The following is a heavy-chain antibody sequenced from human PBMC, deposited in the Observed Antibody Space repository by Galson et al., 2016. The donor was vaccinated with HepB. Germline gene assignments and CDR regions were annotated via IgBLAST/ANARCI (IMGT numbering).Heavy chain of an antibody. CDR1: GFTFSSYE. CDR2: ISSSASTI. D-gene: IGHD3-3*01. CDR3: SRENYDSSDYYYYGMDV. J-gene: IGHJ6*02. Sequence: SLRLSCAASGFTFSSYEMHWVRQAPGKGLEWVSYISSSASTIYYLESVKGRFTISRDNAKNTLYLQMNSLRAEDTAVYYCSRENYDSSDYYYYGMDVWGQGTTVTVSS. V-gene: IGHV3-48*03.